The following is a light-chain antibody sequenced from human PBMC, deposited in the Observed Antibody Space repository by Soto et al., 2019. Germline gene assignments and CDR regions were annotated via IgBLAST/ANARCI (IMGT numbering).Light chain of an antibody. CDR3: SSYIGDNRSYV. V-gene: IGLV2-14*01. CDR1: SSDVGAYTS. J-gene: IGLJ1*01. CDR2: EVN. Sequence: QSALTQPASVSGSPGQSITISCTGTSSDVGAYTSVSWYQHHPDRAPKVMIFEVNKRPSGVSVRFSGSKSGNTASLTISGLQAEDEAYYYCSSYIGDNRSYVFGAGTKVTVL.